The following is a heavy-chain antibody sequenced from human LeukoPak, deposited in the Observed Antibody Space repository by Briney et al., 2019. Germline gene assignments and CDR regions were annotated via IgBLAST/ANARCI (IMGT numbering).Heavy chain of an antibody. Sequence: PGGSLRLSCAASGFPFSSYAMSWVRQAPGKGLEWVSAISGSGGSTYYADSVKGRFTISRDNSKNTLYLQMNSLRAEDTAVYYCAKDLRGVDIVALWGQGTLVTVSS. V-gene: IGHV3-23*01. CDR1: GFPFSSYA. J-gene: IGHJ4*02. CDR3: AKDLRGVDIVAL. CDR2: ISGSGGST. D-gene: IGHD5-12*01.